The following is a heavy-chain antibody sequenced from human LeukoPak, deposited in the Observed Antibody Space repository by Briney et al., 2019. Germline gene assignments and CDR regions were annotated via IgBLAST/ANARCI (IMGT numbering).Heavy chain of an antibody. J-gene: IGHJ3*02. V-gene: IGHV3-53*01. D-gene: IGHD2-15*01. Sequence: SGGSLRLSCAASGCTVSSNYMSWVRQAPAKGLEWVSVIYSGGSTYSADSVKGRFTISRDNSKNTLYLQMNSLRAEDTAVYYCARGAGYCSGGSCYSDDAFDIWGQGTMVTVSS. CDR2: IYSGGST. CDR1: GCTVSSNY. CDR3: ARGAGYCSGGSCYSDDAFDI.